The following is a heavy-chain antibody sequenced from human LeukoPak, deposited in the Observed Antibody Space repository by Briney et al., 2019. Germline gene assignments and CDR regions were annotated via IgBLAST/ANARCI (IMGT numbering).Heavy chain of an antibody. CDR1: GYTFTGYY. D-gene: IGHD3-10*01. V-gene: IGHV1-2*02. CDR2: INPNSGGT. Sequence: ASVKVSCKASGYTFTGYYMHWVRQAPGQGLEWMGWINPNSGGTNYAQKFQGRVTMTRDTPISTAYMELSRLRSDDTAVYYCARKLDDTGYGSGSFHYYYGMDVWGQGTTVTVSS. CDR3: ARKLDDTGYGSGSFHYYYGMDV. J-gene: IGHJ6*02.